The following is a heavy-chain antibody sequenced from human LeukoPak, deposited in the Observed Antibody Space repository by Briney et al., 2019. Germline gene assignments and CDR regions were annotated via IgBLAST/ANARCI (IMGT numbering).Heavy chain of an antibody. V-gene: IGHV3-9*01. CDR2: ISWNSGSI. CDR1: GFTFDDYA. D-gene: IGHD3-3*01. J-gene: IGHJ4*02. CDR3: ARDSDFWSD. Sequence: PGRSLRLSCAASGFTFDDYAMHWVRQAPGKGLEWVSGISWNSGSIGYADSVKGRFTISRDNAKNSLYLQMNSLRAEDTAVYYCARDSDFWSDWGQGTLVTVSS.